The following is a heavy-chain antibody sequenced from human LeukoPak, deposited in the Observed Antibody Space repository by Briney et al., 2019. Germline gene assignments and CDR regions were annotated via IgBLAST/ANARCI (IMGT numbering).Heavy chain of an antibody. Sequence: GGSLRLSCAASGFTFSSYSMNWVRQAPGKGLEWVSSISSSSSYIYYADSVKGRFTISRDNAKNSLYLQMTSLRAEDTAVYYCARGSLASEYSSRDYYYGMDVWGQGTTVTVSS. CDR2: ISSSSSYI. V-gene: IGHV3-21*01. D-gene: IGHD6-6*01. CDR3: ARGSLASEYSSRDYYYGMDV. CDR1: GFTFSSYS. J-gene: IGHJ6*02.